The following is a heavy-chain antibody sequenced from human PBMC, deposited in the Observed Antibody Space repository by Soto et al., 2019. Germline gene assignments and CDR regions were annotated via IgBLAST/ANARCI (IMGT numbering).Heavy chain of an antibody. J-gene: IGHJ4*02. CDR3: AADPYCGGDCLASY. CDR2: IVVGSGNT. Sequence: SVKVSCKASGYTLSSSAMQWVRQARGQRLEWIGWIVVGSGNTNYAQKFQERVTITRDMSTSTAYMELSSLRSEDTAVYYCAADPYCGGDCLASYWGQGTLVTVSS. D-gene: IGHD2-21*02. V-gene: IGHV1-58*02. CDR1: GYTLSSSA.